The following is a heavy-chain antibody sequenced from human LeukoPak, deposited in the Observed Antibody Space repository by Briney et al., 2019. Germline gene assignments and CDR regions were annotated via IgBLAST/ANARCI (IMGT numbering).Heavy chain of an antibody. J-gene: IGHJ4*02. CDR2: FDPEDGET. Sequence: ASVKVSCKVSGYTLTELSMHWVRQAPGKGLEWMGGFDPEDGETIYAQKFQGRVTMTEDTSTDTAYMELSSLRSEDTAVYYCATTGLGSGWTHYFDYWGQGTLVTVSS. V-gene: IGHV1-24*01. D-gene: IGHD6-19*01. CDR3: ATTGLGSGWTHYFDY. CDR1: GYTLTELS.